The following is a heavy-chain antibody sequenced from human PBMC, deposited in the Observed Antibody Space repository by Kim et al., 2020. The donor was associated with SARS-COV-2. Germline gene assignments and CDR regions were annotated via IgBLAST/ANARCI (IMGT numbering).Heavy chain of an antibody. J-gene: IGHJ4*02. D-gene: IGHD6-19*01. CDR2: IDPTNSYS. CDR1: GYNFSLYW. Sequence: GESLQISCKGSGYNFSLYWISWVRQMPGKGLEWMGRIDPTNSYSMYSPSFEGHVTISTDKSISTAYLHLSGLKASDTAIYYCARLQMSVADPFDCWGQGTLVTVSS. V-gene: IGHV5-10-1*01. CDR3: ARLQMSVADPFDC.